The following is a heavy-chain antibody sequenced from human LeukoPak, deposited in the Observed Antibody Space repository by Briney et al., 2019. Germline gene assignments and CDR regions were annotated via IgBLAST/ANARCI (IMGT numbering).Heavy chain of an antibody. J-gene: IGHJ4*02. CDR2: ISGSGGST. D-gene: IGHD3-10*01. V-gene: IGHV3-23*01. Sequence: PGGSLRLSCAASGFTFSSYGMSWVRQAPGKGLEWVSGISGSGGSTYYADSVKGRFTISRDNSKNTLYLQMNSLRAEDTAVYYCAKDSLGITMVRGVITYFDYWGQGTLVTVSS. CDR3: AKDSLGITMVRGVITYFDY. CDR1: GFTFSSYG.